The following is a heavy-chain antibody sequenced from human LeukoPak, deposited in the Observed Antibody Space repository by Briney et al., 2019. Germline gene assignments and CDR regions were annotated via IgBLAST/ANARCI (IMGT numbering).Heavy chain of an antibody. Sequence: SETLSLTCGVSGYSINNGYNWGWVRQSPGKGLEYIGSISHIGSTHYNPSLESRVTISLDTSKNQFSLKLSSVTAADTAVNYCARVRDGYNSAFDIWGQGTMVTVSS. CDR2: ISHIGST. J-gene: IGHJ3*02. V-gene: IGHV4-38-2*01. D-gene: IGHD5-24*01. CDR3: ARVRDGYNSAFDI. CDR1: GYSINNGYN.